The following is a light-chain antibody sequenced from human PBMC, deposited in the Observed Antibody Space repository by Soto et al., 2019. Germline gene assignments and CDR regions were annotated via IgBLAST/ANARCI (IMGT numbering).Light chain of an antibody. CDR3: SSYTSSGSVV. CDR2: DVR. Sequence: QSALTQPASVSGSPGQSITISCTGTSSDVGAYNYVSWYQQHPGKAPKLMICDVRNRASGVSNRFSGSKSGNTASLTISGLQAEDEADYYCSSYTSSGSVVFGGGTKLTVL. V-gene: IGLV2-14*03. J-gene: IGLJ2*01. CDR1: SSDVGAYNY.